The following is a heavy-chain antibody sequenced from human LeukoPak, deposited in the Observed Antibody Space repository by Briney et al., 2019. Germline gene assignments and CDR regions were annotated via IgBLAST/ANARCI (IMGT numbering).Heavy chain of an antibody. CDR1: GYSFTSSW. Sequence: PAESLKISCKGSGYSFTSSWSSWGRQMPGKGLEWMGRIDPSYTYTSYSPSFQGHVTISADKSISTAYLQWSSLKASDTAMYYCARHGAADDAFDIWGQGTMVTVSS. CDR3: ARHGAADDAFDI. D-gene: IGHD6-13*01. V-gene: IGHV5-10-1*01. CDR2: IDPSYTYT. J-gene: IGHJ3*02.